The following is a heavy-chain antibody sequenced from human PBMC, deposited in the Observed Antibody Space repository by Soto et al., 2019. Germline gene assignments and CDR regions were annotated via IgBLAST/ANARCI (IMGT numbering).Heavy chain of an antibody. V-gene: IGHV3-30*18. D-gene: IGHD5-18*01. CDR1: GFSFDTYG. Sequence: QVQLVESGGVVVQPGKSLRLSCAASGFSFDTYGMHWVRQAPGKGLEWVAVISSHGSNKYYADSVKGRFTISRDDSKNTVFLQMNSLRPEDTALYYCAKEPGWRYSCGWAFDYWGQGNLVTVSS. CDR3: AKEPGWRYSCGWAFDY. J-gene: IGHJ4*02. CDR2: ISSHGSNK.